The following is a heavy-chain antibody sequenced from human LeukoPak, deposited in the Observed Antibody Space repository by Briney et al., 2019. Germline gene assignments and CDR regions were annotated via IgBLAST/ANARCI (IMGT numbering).Heavy chain of an antibody. D-gene: IGHD3-3*01. CDR1: GFTFSSYW. CDR2: IKQDGSEK. Sequence: PGGSLRLSCAASGFTFSSYWMSWVRQAPGKGLEWVANIKQDGSEKYYVDSVKGRFTISRDNAKNSLYLQMNSLRAEDTAVYYCARDKDQYDFWSGYYYSGLTPFDYWGQGTLVTVSS. J-gene: IGHJ4*02. CDR3: ARDKDQYDFWSGYYYSGLTPFDY. V-gene: IGHV3-7*01.